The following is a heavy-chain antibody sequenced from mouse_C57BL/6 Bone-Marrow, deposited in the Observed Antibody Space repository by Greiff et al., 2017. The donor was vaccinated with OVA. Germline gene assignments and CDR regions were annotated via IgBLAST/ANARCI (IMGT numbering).Heavy chain of an antibody. CDR3: ATIYYGNWYPYWYFDV. CDR1: GYTFTDYA. D-gene: IGHD2-1*01. V-gene: IGHV1-67*01. Sequence: QVQLQQSGPELVRPGVSVKISCKGSGYTFTDYAMHWVKQSHAKSLEWIGVIRTYYGDASYNQKFKDKATMTVDKSSSTAYMELARLTSEDSAVYYCATIYYGNWYPYWYFDVWGTGTTVTVSS. CDR2: IRTYYGDA. J-gene: IGHJ1*03.